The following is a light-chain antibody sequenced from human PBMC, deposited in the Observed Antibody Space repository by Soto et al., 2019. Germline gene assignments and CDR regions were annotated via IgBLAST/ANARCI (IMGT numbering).Light chain of an antibody. Sequence: QSALTQPASVSGSPGQSITISCTGSNSDIGAYDYVSWYQQQPGKPPTLLIYEVTFRPSGVPNRFSGSKSGNTATLTISGLLTEDEADYYCGSYASATLIFGGGTKLTVL. CDR3: GSYASATLI. CDR1: NSDIGAYDY. J-gene: IGLJ2*01. V-gene: IGLV2-14*01. CDR2: EVT.